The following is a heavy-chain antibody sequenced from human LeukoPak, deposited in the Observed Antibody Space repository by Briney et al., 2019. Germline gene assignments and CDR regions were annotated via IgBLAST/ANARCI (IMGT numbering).Heavy chain of an antibody. V-gene: IGHV4-61*01. CDR3: ARAEIAVAGSFVY. Sequence: SETLSLTCTVSGGSINSGSYYWSWIRQPPGKGLEWIGYICYSGSTNYNPSLKSRVTISVDTSKNQFSLKLSSVTAADTAVYYCARAEIAVAGSFVYWGQGTLVTVSS. CDR2: ICYSGST. CDR1: GGSINSGSYY. J-gene: IGHJ4*02. D-gene: IGHD6-19*01.